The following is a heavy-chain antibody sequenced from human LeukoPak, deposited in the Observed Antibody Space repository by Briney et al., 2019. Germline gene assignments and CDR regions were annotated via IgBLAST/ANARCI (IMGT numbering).Heavy chain of an antibody. Sequence: GGSLRLSCAASGFTFSSYAMSWVRQAPGKGLEWVSAFSGSGGSTYYADSVKGRFTISRDNSKNTLYLQMNSLRAEDTAVYYCAKDRTGTFWFDPWGQGTLVTVSS. CDR1: GFTFSSYA. D-gene: IGHD3/OR15-3a*01. V-gene: IGHV3-23*01. CDR3: AKDRTGTFWFDP. CDR2: FSGSGGST. J-gene: IGHJ5*02.